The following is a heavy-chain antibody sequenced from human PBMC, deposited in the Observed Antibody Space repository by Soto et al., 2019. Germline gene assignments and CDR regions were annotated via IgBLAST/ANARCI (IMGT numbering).Heavy chain of an antibody. J-gene: IGHJ3*02. Sequence: PSETLSLTCTVSGGSISSSSYYWGWIRQPPGKGLEWIGSIYYSGSTYYNPSLKSRVTISVDTSKNQFSLKLSSVTAADTAVYYCARHGGSKGDAFDIWGQGTMVTVSS. CDR2: IYYSGST. D-gene: IGHD3-16*01. CDR1: GGSISSSSYY. CDR3: ARHGGSKGDAFDI. V-gene: IGHV4-39*01.